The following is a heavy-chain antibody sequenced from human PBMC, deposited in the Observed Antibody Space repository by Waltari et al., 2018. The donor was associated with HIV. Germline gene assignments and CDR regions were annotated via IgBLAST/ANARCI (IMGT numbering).Heavy chain of an antibody. D-gene: IGHD5-18*01. CDR1: GGSISSSSYY. Sequence: QLQLQESGPGLVKPSETLSLTCTVSGGSISSSSYYWGWIRQPPGKGLEWIGSIYYSWTTYYNPSLKSRVTISVDTSKNQFSLKLSSVTAADTAVYYCARVQTGVDTAMVNRYFDLWGRGTLVTVSS. CDR2: IYYSWTT. V-gene: IGHV4-39*01. CDR3: ARVQTGVDTAMVNRYFDL. J-gene: IGHJ2*01.